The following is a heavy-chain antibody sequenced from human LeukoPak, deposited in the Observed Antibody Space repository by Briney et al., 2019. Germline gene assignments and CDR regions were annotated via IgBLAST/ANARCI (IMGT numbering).Heavy chain of an antibody. V-gene: IGHV3-30*03. Sequence: PGGSLRLSCAASGFTFSSYNMNWVRQAPGKGLEWVAVISYDGSNKYYADSVKGRFTISRDNSKNTLYLQMNSLRAEDTAVYYCARDRGYYYPFDYWGQGTLVTVSS. CDR2: ISYDGSNK. J-gene: IGHJ4*02. D-gene: IGHD3-22*01. CDR1: GFTFSSYN. CDR3: ARDRGYYYPFDY.